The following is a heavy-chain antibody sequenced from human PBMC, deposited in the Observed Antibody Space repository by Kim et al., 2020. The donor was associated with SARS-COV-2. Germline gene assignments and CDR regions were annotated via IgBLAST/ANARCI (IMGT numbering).Heavy chain of an antibody. Sequence: AQKFQGRVTITADESTSTAYMELSSLRSEDTAVYYCARDSPPDTADAFDIWGQGTMVTVSS. J-gene: IGHJ3*02. V-gene: IGHV1-69*01. D-gene: IGHD5-18*01. CDR3: ARDSPPDTADAFDI.